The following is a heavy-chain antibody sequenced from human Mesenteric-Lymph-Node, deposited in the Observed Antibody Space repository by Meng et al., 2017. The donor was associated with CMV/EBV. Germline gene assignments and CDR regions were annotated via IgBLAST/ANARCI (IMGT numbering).Heavy chain of an antibody. CDR2: IYYSGST. V-gene: IGHV4-59*01. Sequence: GSLRLSCTVSGGSISSYYWSWIRQPPGKGLEWIGYIYYSGSTNYNPSLKSRVTISVDTSKSQFSLKLSSVTAADTAVYYCAGRDVWSSPNWFDPWGQGTLVTVSS. CDR1: GGSISSYY. CDR3: AGRDVWSSPNWFDP. J-gene: IGHJ5*02. D-gene: IGHD3-16*01.